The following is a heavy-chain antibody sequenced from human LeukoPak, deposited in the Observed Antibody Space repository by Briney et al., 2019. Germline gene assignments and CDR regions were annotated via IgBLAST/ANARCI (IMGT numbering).Heavy chain of an antibody. CDR2: IYYSGST. CDR1: GGSISSYY. CDR3: ARAKTYSVAPFDY. V-gene: IGHV4-59*01. D-gene: IGHD6-19*01. Sequence: PSETLSLTCTVSGGSISSYYWSWIRQPPGKGLEWIGYIYYSGSTNYNPSLKSRVTISVDTSKNQFSLKLSSVTAADTAVYYCARAKTYSVAPFDYWGQGPLVTVSS. J-gene: IGHJ4*02.